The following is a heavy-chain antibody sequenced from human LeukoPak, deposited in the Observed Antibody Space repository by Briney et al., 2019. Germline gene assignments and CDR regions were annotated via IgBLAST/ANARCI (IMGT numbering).Heavy chain of an antibody. V-gene: IGHV1-8*01. CDR1: GYTFTSYD. CDR3: ARENPYYGSGSYNNWFDP. J-gene: IGHJ5*02. CDR2: VNPNSANT. Sequence: ASVKVSCKASGYTFTSYDINWVRQATGQGLEWMGWVNPNSANTAYAQKFQGRVTMTRNTSISTAYMELSSLRSEDTAVYYCARENPYYGSGSYNNWFDPWGQGTLVTVSS. D-gene: IGHD3-10*01.